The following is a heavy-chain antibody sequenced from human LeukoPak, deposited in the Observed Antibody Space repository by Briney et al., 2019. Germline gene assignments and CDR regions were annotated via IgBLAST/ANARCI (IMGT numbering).Heavy chain of an antibody. CDR3: ARGVKYYDYVWGSYRYWFDP. V-gene: IGHV4-34*01. D-gene: IGHD3-16*02. J-gene: IGHJ5*02. CDR1: GGSFSGYY. Sequence: SETLSLTCAVYGGSFSGYYWSWIRQPPGKGLDWIGEINHSGSTNYNPSLKSRVTISVDTSKNQFSLKLSSVTAADTAVYYCARGVKYYDYVWGSYRYWFDPWGQGTLVTVSS. CDR2: INHSGST.